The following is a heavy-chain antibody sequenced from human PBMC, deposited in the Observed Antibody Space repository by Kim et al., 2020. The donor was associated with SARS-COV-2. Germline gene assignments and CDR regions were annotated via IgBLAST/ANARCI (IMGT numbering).Heavy chain of an antibody. Sequence: SETLSRTCTVPGGSISSSSYYWGWIRQPPGKGLEWIGSIYYSGSIYYNPSLKSRVTISVDTSKNQFSLKLSSVTAADTAVYYCARGGSGSYYNGWTFRFDPWGQGTLVTVSS. J-gene: IGHJ5*02. V-gene: IGHV4-39*01. CDR1: GGSISSSSYY. CDR3: ARGGSGSYYNGWTFRFDP. D-gene: IGHD3-10*01. CDR2: IYYSGSI.